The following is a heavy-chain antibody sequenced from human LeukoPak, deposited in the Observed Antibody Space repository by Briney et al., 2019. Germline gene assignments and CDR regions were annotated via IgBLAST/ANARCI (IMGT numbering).Heavy chain of an antibody. CDR1: GGSISSYY. D-gene: IGHD3-10*01. J-gene: IGHJ4*02. CDR2: IYYSGST. Sequence: PSEALSLTCTVSGGSISSYYWSWIRQPPGKGREWIGYIYYSGSTNYNPSLKSRVTISVDTSKNQFSLKLSSVTAADTAVYYCARPAYYYASGSYYDYWGQGTLVTVSS. CDR3: ARPAYYYASGSYYDY. V-gene: IGHV4-59*01.